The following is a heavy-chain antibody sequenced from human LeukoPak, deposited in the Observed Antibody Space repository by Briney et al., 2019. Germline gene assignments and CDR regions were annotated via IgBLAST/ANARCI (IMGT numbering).Heavy chain of an antibody. D-gene: IGHD3-22*01. V-gene: IGHV4-59*01. CDR2: IYYSGST. J-gene: IGHJ1*01. CDR3: ARRRYYDGSGYLE. Sequence: SETLSLTCTVSGGSISSYYWSWIRQPPGKGLEWIGYIYYSGSTNYNPSLKSRVTISVDTSKNQFSLKLSSVTAADTAFYYCARRRYYDGSGYLEWGQGTLLSVSS. CDR1: GGSISSYY.